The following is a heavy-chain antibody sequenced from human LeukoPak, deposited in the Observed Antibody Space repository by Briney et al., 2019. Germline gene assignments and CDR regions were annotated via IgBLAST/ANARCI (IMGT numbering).Heavy chain of an antibody. CDR2: ISYDGSNK. Sequence: PGGPLRLSCAASGFTFSSYGMHWVRQAPGKGLEWVAVISYDGSNKYYADSVKGRFTISRDNSKNTLYLQMNSLRAEDTAVYYCAKGGRIAAAQGGYFDCWGQGTLVTVSS. CDR3: AKGGRIAAAQGGYFDC. J-gene: IGHJ4*02. CDR1: GFTFSSYG. D-gene: IGHD6-13*01. V-gene: IGHV3-30*18.